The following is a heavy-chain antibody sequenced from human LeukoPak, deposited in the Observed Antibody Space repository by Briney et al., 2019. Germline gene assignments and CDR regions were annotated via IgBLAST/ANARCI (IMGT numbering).Heavy chain of an antibody. CDR2: IYSGGST. CDR1: VFTVSSNY. V-gene: IGHV3-66*02. Sequence: GGSLRLSCAASVFTVSSNYMSWVRQAPGKRLEWVSVIYSGGSTYYADSVKGRFTISRDNSKNTLYLQMNSLRAEDTAVYYCAGHARDYDFWSGYYFDYWGQGTLVTVSS. J-gene: IGHJ4*02. D-gene: IGHD3-3*01. CDR3: AGHARDYDFWSGYYFDY.